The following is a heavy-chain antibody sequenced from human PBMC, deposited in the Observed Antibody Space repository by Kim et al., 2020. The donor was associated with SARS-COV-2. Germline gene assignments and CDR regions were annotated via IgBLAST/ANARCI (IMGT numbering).Heavy chain of an antibody. J-gene: IGHJ4*01. Sequence: YYADSVKGRFTIARDNAKNSLYLQMNSLRAEDTAVYYCARGRLVAYYFDYWGHGTLVTVSS. CDR3: ARGRLVAYYFDY. D-gene: IGHD5-12*01. V-gene: IGHV3-21*01.